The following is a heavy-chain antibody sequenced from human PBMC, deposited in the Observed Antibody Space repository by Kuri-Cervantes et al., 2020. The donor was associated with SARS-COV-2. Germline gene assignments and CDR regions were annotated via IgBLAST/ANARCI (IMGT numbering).Heavy chain of an antibody. CDR1: GFTFSSYS. D-gene: IGHD1-26*01. J-gene: IGHJ3*02. CDR3: ARQYSESYGDTFDI. CDR2: IRYDGSNK. V-gene: IGHV3-30*02. Sequence: GGSLRLSCAASGFTFSSYSMNWVRQAPGKGLEWVAFIRYDGSNKYYADSVKGRFTISRDNPKNTLHLQMNSLRPEDTALYYCARQYSESYGDTFDIWGQGTMVTVSS.